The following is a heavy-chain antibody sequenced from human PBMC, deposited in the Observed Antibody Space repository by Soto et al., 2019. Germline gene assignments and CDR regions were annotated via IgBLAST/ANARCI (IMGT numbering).Heavy chain of an antibody. J-gene: IGHJ4*02. CDR2: SRNKAKSYST. CDR1: GFTFTDDY. Sequence: GGSLRLCCAASGFTFTDDYMDWVRQTPGKGLEWVGRSRNKAKSYSTEYAASVKGRFSISRDNSKNSLFLQMNSLKTEDTATYYCVHDFFGMNDWGRGTLVTVSS. CDR3: VHDFFGMND. D-gene: IGHD3-3*01. V-gene: IGHV3-72*01.